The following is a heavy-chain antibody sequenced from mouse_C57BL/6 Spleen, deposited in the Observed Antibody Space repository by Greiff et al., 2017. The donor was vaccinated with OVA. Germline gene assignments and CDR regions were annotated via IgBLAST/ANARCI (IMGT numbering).Heavy chain of an antibody. CDR2: ISDGGSYT. V-gene: IGHV5-4*01. D-gene: IGHD2-4*01. CDR3: ARDFYDYDRYYYAMDY. CDR1: GFTFSSYA. J-gene: IGHJ4*01. Sequence: DVQLVESGGGLVKPGGSLKLSCAASGFTFSSYAMSWVRQTPEKRLEWVATISDGGSYTYYPDNVKGRVTISRDNAKNNLYLQMSHLKSEDTAMYYCARDFYDYDRYYYAMDYWGQGTSVTVSS.